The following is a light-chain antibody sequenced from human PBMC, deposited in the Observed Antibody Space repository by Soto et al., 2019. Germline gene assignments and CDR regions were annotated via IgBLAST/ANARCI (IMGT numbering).Light chain of an antibody. V-gene: IGLV6-57*03. CDR2: EDK. CDR3: QSYHSSTPYV. CDR1: GGSIASDY. Sequence: NFMLTQPHSVSESPGKTVTISCTRSGGSIASDYVQWYQQRPGSAPTTVIYEDKQRPSGVPDRFSGSIDRSSNSASLTISGLKTEDEADYYCQSYHSSTPYVFGTGTKLTVL. J-gene: IGLJ1*01.